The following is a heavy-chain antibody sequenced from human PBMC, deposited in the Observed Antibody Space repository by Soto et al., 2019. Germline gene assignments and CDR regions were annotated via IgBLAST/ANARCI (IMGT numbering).Heavy chain of an antibody. CDR2: IWYDGSNK. V-gene: IGHV3-33*01. J-gene: IGHJ4*02. Sequence: PGGSLRLSCAASGFTFSSYGMHWVRQAPGKGLEWVAVIWYDGSNKYYADSVKGRFTISRDNSKNTLYLQMNSLRAEDTAVYYCARDLRPQYYYGSGSYPNDYWGQGTLVTVSS. CDR3: ARDLRPQYYYGSGSYPNDY. D-gene: IGHD3-10*01. CDR1: GFTFSSYG.